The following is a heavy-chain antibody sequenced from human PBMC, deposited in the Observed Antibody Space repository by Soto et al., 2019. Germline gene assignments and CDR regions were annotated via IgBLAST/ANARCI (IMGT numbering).Heavy chain of an antibody. D-gene: IGHD6-19*01. CDR1: GYTFTSYA. Sequence: ASVKVSCKASGYTFTSYAMHWVRQAPGQRLEWMGWINAGNGNTKYSQKFQGRVTITRDTSASTAYMELSSLRSEDRAVYYCARVRHSSGWYGYYYYYMDVWGKGTTVTVSS. CDR3: ARVRHSSGWYGYYYYYMDV. CDR2: INAGNGNT. V-gene: IGHV1-3*01. J-gene: IGHJ6*03.